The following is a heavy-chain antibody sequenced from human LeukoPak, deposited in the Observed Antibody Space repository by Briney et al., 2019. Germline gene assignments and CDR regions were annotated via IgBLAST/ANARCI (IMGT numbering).Heavy chain of an antibody. D-gene: IGHD5-18*01. CDR1: GGSFSGYY. Sequence: PSETLSLTCAVYGGSFSGYYWGWIRQPPGKGLEWIGEINHSGSTNYNPSLKSRVTISVDTSKNQFSLKLSSVTAADTAVYYCARVSYGLAPGGAFDIWGQGTMVTVSS. CDR3: ARVSYGLAPGGAFDI. V-gene: IGHV4-34*01. CDR2: INHSGST. J-gene: IGHJ3*02.